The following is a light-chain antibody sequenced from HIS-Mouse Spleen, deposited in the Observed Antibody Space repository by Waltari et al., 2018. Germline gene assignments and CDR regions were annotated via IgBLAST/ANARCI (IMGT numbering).Light chain of an antibody. CDR1: ALPKQY. Sequence: SYELTQPPSVSVSPGQTARITCSGDALPKQYAYWYHNKSGQAPVLVRYEDSKRPSGIPERFSGSSSGTMATLTISGAQVEDEADYYCYSTDSSGNHRVFGGGTKLTVL. J-gene: IGLJ2*01. CDR3: YSTDSSGNHRV. V-gene: IGLV3-10*01. CDR2: EDS.